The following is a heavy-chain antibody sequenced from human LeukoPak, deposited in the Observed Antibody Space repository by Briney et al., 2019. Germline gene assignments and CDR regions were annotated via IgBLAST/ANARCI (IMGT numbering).Heavy chain of an antibody. CDR3: ARTPGVLWFGEFTY. Sequence: SETLSLTCTVSGGSISSYYWSWIRQPPGKGLEWIGYIYYSGSTNYNPSLKSRVTISVDTSKHQFSLKLSSVTAADTAVYYCARTPGVLWFGEFTYWGQGTLVTVSS. D-gene: IGHD3-10*01. CDR2: IYYSGST. CDR1: GGSISSYY. J-gene: IGHJ4*02. V-gene: IGHV4-59*01.